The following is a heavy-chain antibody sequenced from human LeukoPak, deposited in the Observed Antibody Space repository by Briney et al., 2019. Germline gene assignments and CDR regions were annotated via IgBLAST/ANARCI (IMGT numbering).Heavy chain of an antibody. CDR3: AREAAAKEIDY. CDR2: IIPIFGTA. J-gene: IGHJ4*02. CDR1: GGTFSSYA. D-gene: IGHD6-13*01. Sequence: SVKVSCKASGGTFSSYAISWVRQAPGQGLEWMGGIIPIFGTANYAQKFQGRVTITADESTSTAYMELSSLRAEDTALYYCAREAAAKEIDYWGQGTLDTVSS. V-gene: IGHV1-69*13.